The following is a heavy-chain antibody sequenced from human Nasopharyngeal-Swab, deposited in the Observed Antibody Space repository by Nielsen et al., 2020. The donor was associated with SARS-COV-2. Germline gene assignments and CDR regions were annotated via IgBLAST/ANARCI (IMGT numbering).Heavy chain of an antibody. Sequence: GESLNISCVASGVIFSKYWMHWVRQAPGKGLVWVSRANQDGSRTDYADFVRGRFTISRDNAKNTLYLQMNSLRVEDTAVYYCVKHQGSSSDQWGQGTLVTVSS. V-gene: IGHV3-74*01. CDR3: VKHQGSSSDQ. J-gene: IGHJ4*02. CDR1: GVIFSKYW. CDR2: ANQDGSRT.